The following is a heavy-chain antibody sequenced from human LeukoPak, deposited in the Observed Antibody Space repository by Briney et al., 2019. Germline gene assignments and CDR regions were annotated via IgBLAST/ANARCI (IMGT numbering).Heavy chain of an antibody. Sequence: GGSLRLSCAASGFTFRSYAMNWVRQAPGKGLEWDSSISESGGSTYYADSVKGRFTISRDNSQNTLYLQMNSLRAEDTAVYYCAKRATVRTLDYWGQGTLVTVSS. J-gene: IGHJ4*02. V-gene: IGHV3-23*01. CDR2: ISESGGST. CDR1: GFTFRSYA. CDR3: AKRATVRTLDY. D-gene: IGHD1-7*01.